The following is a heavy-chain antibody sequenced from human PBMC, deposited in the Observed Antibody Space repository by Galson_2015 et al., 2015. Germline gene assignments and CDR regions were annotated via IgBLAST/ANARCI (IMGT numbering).Heavy chain of an antibody. V-gene: IGHV3-7*04. D-gene: IGHD3-9*01. Sequence: SLRLSCAASGFTFSRYWMGWVRQAPGKGLEWVANMKEDGDEKYYVDSVKGRFTISRDNVKNSLYLQINSLRAEDTAVYYCARGTILRYFVFDYWGQGTLVAVSS. CDR3: ARGTILRYFVFDY. CDR1: GFTFSRYW. J-gene: IGHJ4*02. CDR2: MKEDGDEK.